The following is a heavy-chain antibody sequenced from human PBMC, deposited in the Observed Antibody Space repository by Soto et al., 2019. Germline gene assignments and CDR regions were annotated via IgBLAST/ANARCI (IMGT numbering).Heavy chain of an antibody. CDR2: TYYRSKWYN. Sequence: QSQTLSLTCAISGDSVSSNSAAWNWIRQSPSRGLEWLGRTYYRSKWYNDYAVSVKSRITINPDKSKNQLSLQLNAVTPEDTAVYYCARAGGGQLWNEDYYGMDVWGQGTTVTVSS. J-gene: IGHJ6*02. CDR1: GDSVSSNSAA. CDR3: ARAGGGQLWNEDYYGMDV. V-gene: IGHV6-1*01. D-gene: IGHD1-1*01.